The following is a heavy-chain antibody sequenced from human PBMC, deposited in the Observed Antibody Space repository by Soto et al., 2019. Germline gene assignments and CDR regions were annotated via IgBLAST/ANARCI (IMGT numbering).Heavy chain of an antibody. CDR1: GGSISGYY. D-gene: IGHD3-3*01. V-gene: IGHV4-34*01. Sequence: PSETLSLTCAVYGGSISGYYWSWIRQPPGKGLEWIGEINHSGSTNYNPSLKSRVTISVDTSKNQFSLKLSSVTAADTAVCYCARGRPDTYYDFWSGYCPFDYWGQGTLVTVSS. CDR3: ARGRPDTYYDFWSGYCPFDY. J-gene: IGHJ4*02. CDR2: INHSGST.